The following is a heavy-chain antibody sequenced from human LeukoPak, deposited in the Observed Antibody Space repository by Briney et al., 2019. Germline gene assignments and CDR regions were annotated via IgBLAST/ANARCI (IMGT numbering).Heavy chain of an antibody. Sequence: PSETLSLTCTVSGGSISSSNWWSWVRQPPGKGLEWIGEIYHSGSTNYNPSLKSRVTISVDKSKNQFSLKLSSVTAADTAVYYCARDESANWGSPTFDIWGQGTMVTVSS. V-gene: IGHV4-4*02. J-gene: IGHJ3*02. CDR1: GGSISSSNW. CDR2: IYHSGST. D-gene: IGHD7-27*01. CDR3: ARDESANWGSPTFDI.